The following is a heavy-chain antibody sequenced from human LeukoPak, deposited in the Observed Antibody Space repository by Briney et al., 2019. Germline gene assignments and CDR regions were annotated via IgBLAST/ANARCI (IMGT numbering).Heavy chain of an antibody. CDR2: IYYSGST. J-gene: IGHJ4*02. V-gene: IGHV4-39*01. Sequence: SETLSLTCTVSGGSVSSSSYYWGWIRRPPGKGLEWIGNIYYSGSTYYNPSLKSRVTISVDTSKNQFSLKLSSVTAADTAVYYCARRAPIYYDSSGYYYVFDYWGQGTLVTVSS. CDR3: ARRAPIYYDSSGYYYVFDY. D-gene: IGHD3-22*01. CDR1: GGSVSSSSYY.